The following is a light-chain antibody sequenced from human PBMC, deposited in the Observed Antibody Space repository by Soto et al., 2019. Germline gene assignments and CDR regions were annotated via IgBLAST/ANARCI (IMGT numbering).Light chain of an antibody. Sequence: EIVMTQSPPTLSVSPGDTATLACRASQSVYSNLAWYQQKPGQAPRLLIHGASTRATGIPARFSGSGSGTEFTLTISSLQSEDLAVYFCQQYNDWLTFGQGTKLEIK. CDR1: QSVYSN. J-gene: IGKJ1*01. CDR2: GAS. V-gene: IGKV3-15*01. CDR3: QQYNDWLT.